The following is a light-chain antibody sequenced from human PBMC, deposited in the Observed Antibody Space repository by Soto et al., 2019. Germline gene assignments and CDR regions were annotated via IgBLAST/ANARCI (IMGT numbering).Light chain of an antibody. CDR3: SAWDDSLNGWV. J-gene: IGLJ3*02. CDR1: SSNIGNNA. V-gene: IGLV1-36*01. CDR2: YDD. Sequence: QSVLTQPPSVSEAPRQRVTISCSGSSSNIGNNAVNWYQQLPGKAPKLLMYYDDLLPSGVTDRLSASKAGTSASLAISGRQSEEEADYYCSAWDDSLNGWVFGGGTKLTVL.